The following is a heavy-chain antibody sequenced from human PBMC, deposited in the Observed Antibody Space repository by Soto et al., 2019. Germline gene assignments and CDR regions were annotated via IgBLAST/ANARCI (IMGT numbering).Heavy chain of an antibody. V-gene: IGHV3-23*01. CDR1: GFTFNNYA. J-gene: IGHJ4*02. Sequence: EVQLLESGGGLVQPGGSLRLSCAASGFTFNNYAMTWVRQAPGKGLECVSAISGGGDTTSYADSVKGRFPVSRDGSKNTLYLQMSSLRAEDTALYYCAKGRGGSGSLTPRVDFWGQGTLVTVSS. CDR2: ISGGGDTT. CDR3: AKGRGGSGSLTPRVDF. D-gene: IGHD3-10*01.